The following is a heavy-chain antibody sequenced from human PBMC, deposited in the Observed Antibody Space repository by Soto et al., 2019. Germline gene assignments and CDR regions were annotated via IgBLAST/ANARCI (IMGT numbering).Heavy chain of an antibody. CDR3: ARAGLGNWFDP. CDR1: GFTFSSYW. CDR2: IKQDGSEK. J-gene: IGHJ5*02. Sequence: GESLKISCAASGFTFSSYWMSWVRQAPGKGLEWVANIKQDGSEKYYVDSVKGRFTISRDNAKNSLYLQMNSLRAEDTAVYYCARAGLGNWFDPWGQGTLVTVSS. D-gene: IGHD3-9*01. V-gene: IGHV3-7*01.